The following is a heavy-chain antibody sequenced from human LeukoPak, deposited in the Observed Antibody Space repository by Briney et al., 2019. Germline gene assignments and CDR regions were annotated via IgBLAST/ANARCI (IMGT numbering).Heavy chain of an antibody. Sequence: GGSLRLSCAASGFTFSTHGMHWVRQAPGKGLEWVAFIRYDGINKYYADSVKGRFTISRDNSKNTLYLQMNSLRAEDTAVYYCAKEGSNKIRGYYYYYMDVWGKGTTVTVSS. CDR1: GFTFSTHG. V-gene: IGHV3-30*02. CDR2: IRYDGINK. J-gene: IGHJ6*03. CDR3: AKEGSNKIRGYYYYYMDV. D-gene: IGHD2-15*01.